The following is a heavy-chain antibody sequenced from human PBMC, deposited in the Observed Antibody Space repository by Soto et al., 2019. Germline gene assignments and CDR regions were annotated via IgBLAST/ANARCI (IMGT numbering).Heavy chain of an antibody. CDR1: GFTFSSYS. D-gene: IGHD2-15*01. Sequence: SGGSLRLSCAASGFTFSSYSMNWVRQAPGKGLEWASSISSSSSYIYYADSVKGRFTISRDNAKNSLYLQMNSLRAEDTAVYYCARASGQGAFDIWGQGTMVTVSS. V-gene: IGHV3-21*01. J-gene: IGHJ3*02. CDR2: ISSSSSYI. CDR3: ARASGQGAFDI.